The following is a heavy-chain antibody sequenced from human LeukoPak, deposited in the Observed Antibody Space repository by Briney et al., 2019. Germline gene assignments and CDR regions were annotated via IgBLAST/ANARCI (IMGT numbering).Heavy chain of an antibody. CDR2: TYYRSKWYY. V-gene: IGHV6-1*01. CDR1: GDTVSSNSAA. Sequence: SQTLSLTCDISGDTVSSNSAAWNWIRQSPSRGLEWLGRTYYRSKWYYDYAVSVKSRITISPDTSKDQFSLQLNSVTADDTAVYYCARGFALDFWGQGTMVTVSS. J-gene: IGHJ3*01. CDR3: ARGFALDF.